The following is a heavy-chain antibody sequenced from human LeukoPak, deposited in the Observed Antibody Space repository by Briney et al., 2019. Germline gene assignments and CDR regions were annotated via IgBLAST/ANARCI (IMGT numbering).Heavy chain of an antibody. J-gene: IGHJ3*02. CDR3: ARDGYSTSPYDAFDI. Sequence: ASVKVSCKASEYTFTDYHMHWVRQAPGQGLDWMGWISPNSGGTNYAQKFQGRVTLTRDTSISTAYMELSGLRSDDTAVYYCARDGYSTSPYDAFDIWGQGTMVTVSS. D-gene: IGHD6-6*01. V-gene: IGHV1-2*02. CDR1: EYTFTDYH. CDR2: ISPNSGGT.